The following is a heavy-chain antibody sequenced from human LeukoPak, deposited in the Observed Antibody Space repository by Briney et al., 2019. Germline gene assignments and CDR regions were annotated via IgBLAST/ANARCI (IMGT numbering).Heavy chain of an antibody. V-gene: IGHV4-39*07. CDR3: ARGKITGTPHYYYYMDV. D-gene: IGHD1-14*01. CDR2: IYYSGST. CDR1: GGSISSSSYY. Sequence: PSETLSLTCTVSGGSISSSSYYWGWIRQPPGKGLEWIGSIYYSGSTYYNPSLKSRVTISVDTSKNQFSLKLSSVTAADTAVYYCARGKITGTPHYYYYMDVWGKGTTVTVSS. J-gene: IGHJ6*03.